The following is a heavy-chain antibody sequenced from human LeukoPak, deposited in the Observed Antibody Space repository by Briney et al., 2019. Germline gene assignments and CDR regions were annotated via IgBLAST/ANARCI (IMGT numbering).Heavy chain of an antibody. D-gene: IGHD4-17*01. CDR3: ARENGDYVFFDY. CDR1: GGSISSGDYY. Sequence: SETLSLTCTVSGGSISSGDYYWSWIRQRPGKGLEWIGYIYYSGSTYYNPSLKSRVTISVDTSKNQFSLKLSSVTAADTAVYYCARENGDYVFFDYWGQGTLVTVSS. J-gene: IGHJ4*02. V-gene: IGHV4-30-4*01. CDR2: IYYSGST.